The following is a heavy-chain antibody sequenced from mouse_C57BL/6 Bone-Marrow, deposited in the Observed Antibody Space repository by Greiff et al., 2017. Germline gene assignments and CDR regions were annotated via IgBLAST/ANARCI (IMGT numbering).Heavy chain of an antibody. J-gene: IGHJ2*01. CDR1: GYTFTSYW. V-gene: IGHV1-64*01. D-gene: IGHD4-1*01. CDR2: INPNSGST. CDR3: ARSGDWDRDCDY. Sequence: VQLQQPGAELVKPGASVKLSCKASGYTFTSYWMHWVKQRPGQGLVWIGMINPNSGSTNYNEKFKSKATLTVDKSSSTAYMQLSSLTSEDSAVYYCARSGDWDRDCDYWGQGTTLTVSS.